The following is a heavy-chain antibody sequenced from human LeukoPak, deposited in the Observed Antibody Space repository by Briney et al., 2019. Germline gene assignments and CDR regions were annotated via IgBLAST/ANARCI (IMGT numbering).Heavy chain of an antibody. Sequence: GGSLRPSCAASGFTFSSYWMSWVRQAPGKGLEWVANIKQDGSEKYYVDSVKGRFTISRDNAKNSLYLQMNSLRAEDTAVYYCAREGIAAAQITWGQGTLVTVSS. CDR1: GFTFSSYW. V-gene: IGHV3-7*01. CDR3: AREGIAAAQIT. CDR2: IKQDGSEK. J-gene: IGHJ4*02. D-gene: IGHD6-13*01.